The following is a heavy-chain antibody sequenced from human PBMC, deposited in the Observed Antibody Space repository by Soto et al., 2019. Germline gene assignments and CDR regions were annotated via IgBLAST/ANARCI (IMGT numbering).Heavy chain of an antibody. D-gene: IGHD2-2*01. CDR1: GGSFSGYY. CDR3: ARGGPTTASRPNWFDP. J-gene: IGHJ5*02. V-gene: IGHV4-34*01. CDR2: INHSGST. Sequence: SETLSLTCAVYGGSFSGYYWSWIRQPPGKGLEWIGEINHSGSTNYNPSLKSRVTISVDTSKNQFPLKLSSVTAADTALFYCARGGPTTASRPNWFDPWGQGTLVTVSS.